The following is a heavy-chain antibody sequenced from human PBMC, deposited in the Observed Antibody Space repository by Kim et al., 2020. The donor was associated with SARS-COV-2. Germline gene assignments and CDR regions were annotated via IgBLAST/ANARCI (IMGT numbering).Heavy chain of an antibody. CDR3: AKDGPTGASSDY. J-gene: IGHJ4*02. D-gene: IGHD1-26*01. V-gene: IGHV3-23*01. Sequence: ADVVEGRFTVARDNSENTLYLQRNSLRAEDTAVYYCAKDGPTGASSDYWGQGTLVTVSS.